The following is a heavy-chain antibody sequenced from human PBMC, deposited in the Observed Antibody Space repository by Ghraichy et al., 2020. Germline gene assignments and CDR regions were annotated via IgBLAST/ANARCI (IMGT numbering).Heavy chain of an antibody. J-gene: IGHJ4*02. V-gene: IGHV3-23*01. D-gene: IGHD6-13*01. CDR2: ISGSGGST. Sequence: GESLNISCAASGFTFSSYAMSWVRQAPGKGLEWVSAISGSGGSTYYADSVKGRFTISRDNSKNTLYLQMNSLRAEDTAVYYCAKDGPDRSIAAAEDYWGQGTLVTVSS. CDR1: GFTFSSYA. CDR3: AKDGPDRSIAAAEDY.